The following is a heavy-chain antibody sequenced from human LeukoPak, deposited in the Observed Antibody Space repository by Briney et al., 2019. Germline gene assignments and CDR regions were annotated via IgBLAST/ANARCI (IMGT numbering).Heavy chain of an antibody. CDR2: IIPILGIA. CDR1: GYTFTSYG. Sequence: GASVKVSCKASGYTFTSYGISWVRQAPGQGLEWMGRIIPILGIANYAQKFQGRVTITADKSTSTAYMELSSLRSEDTAVYYCAMGIAVAGTDYWGQGTLVTVSS. V-gene: IGHV1-69*04. J-gene: IGHJ4*02. D-gene: IGHD6-19*01. CDR3: AMGIAVAGTDY.